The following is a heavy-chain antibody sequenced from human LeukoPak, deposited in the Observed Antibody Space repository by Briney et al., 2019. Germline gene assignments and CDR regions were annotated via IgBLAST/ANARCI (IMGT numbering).Heavy chain of an antibody. Sequence: PGGSLRLSCAASGYSFSSYWISWVRQAPGKGLEWVANIKEDGSEIEYVDSVKGRFTISRDNAKNSAYLQMNNLRAEEAAVYYCARGQYGMDVWGQGTTVAVSS. CDR3: ARGQYGMDV. CDR2: IKEDGSEI. CDR1: GYSFSSYW. D-gene: IGHD4-11*01. J-gene: IGHJ6*02. V-gene: IGHV3-7*01.